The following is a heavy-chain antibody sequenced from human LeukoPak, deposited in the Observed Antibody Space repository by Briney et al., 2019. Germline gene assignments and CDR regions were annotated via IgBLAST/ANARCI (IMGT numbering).Heavy chain of an antibody. CDR1: GFTFSDYN. Sequence: GGSLRLSCAASGFTFSDYNMNWVRQAPGKGLEWVSSISRSSYYIYYTDSVKGRFTISRDNAKNSLYLQMNSLRAEDTAVYYCARSTSYYYGSGSYYMLGYYFDYWGQGTLVTVSS. V-gene: IGHV3-21*01. D-gene: IGHD3-10*01. CDR3: ARSTSYYYGSGSYYMLGYYFDY. CDR2: ISRSSYYI. J-gene: IGHJ4*02.